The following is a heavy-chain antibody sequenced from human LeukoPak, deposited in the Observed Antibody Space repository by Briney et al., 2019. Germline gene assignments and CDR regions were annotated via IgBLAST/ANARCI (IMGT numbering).Heavy chain of an antibody. V-gene: IGHV1-24*01. CDR3: ATALIYSNYAGLGY. Sequence: ASVKVSCKVSGYTLTELSMHWVRQAPGKGLEWMGVFDPEDGETIYAQKFQGRVTMTEDTSTDTAYMELSSLRSEDTAVYYCATALIYSNYAGLGYWGQGTLVTVSS. J-gene: IGHJ4*02. CDR1: GYTLTELS. D-gene: IGHD4-11*01. CDR2: FDPEDGET.